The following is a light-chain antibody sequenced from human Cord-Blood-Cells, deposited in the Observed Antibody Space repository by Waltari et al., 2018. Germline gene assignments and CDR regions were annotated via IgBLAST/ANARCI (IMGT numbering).Light chain of an antibody. CDR3: QQRGNWPPYT. Sequence: EIVLSQSPATMSLSPGDRATHSCRASQRVSTYLAWYQQNPGQAPRLLIYDASNRATGIPARFSGSGSATDFTLTISSLEPEDFAVYYCQQRGNWPPYTFGQGTKLEIK. V-gene: IGKV3-11*01. J-gene: IGKJ2*01. CDR2: DAS. CDR1: QRVSTY.